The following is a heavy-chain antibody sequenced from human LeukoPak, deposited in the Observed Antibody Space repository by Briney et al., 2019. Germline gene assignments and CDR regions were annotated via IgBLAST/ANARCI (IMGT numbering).Heavy chain of an antibody. V-gene: IGHV4-39*07. CDR2: IYYSGST. D-gene: IGHD2-2*01. Sequence: SETLSLTCTVSGGSISSSSYYWGWIRQPPGKGLEWIGSIYYSGSTYYNPSLKSRVTISVDTSKNQFSLKLSSVTAADTAVYYCARALVVVPAAIFPPRANWFDPWGQGTLVTVSS. CDR3: ARALVVVPAAIFPPRANWFDP. CDR1: GGSISSSSYY. J-gene: IGHJ5*02.